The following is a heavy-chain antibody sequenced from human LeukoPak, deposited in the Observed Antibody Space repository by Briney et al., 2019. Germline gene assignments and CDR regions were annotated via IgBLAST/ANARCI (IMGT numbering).Heavy chain of an antibody. Sequence: ASVKVSCKASGYTFTSYDINWVRQATGQGLEWMGWMNPNSGNTGYAQKFQGRVTITRNTSISTAYMELSSLRSEDTAVYYCARMLDDFWSGYSGAFDIWGQGTMVTVSS. CDR1: GYTFTSYD. CDR3: ARMLDDFWSGYSGAFDI. V-gene: IGHV1-8*03. D-gene: IGHD3-3*01. CDR2: MNPNSGNT. J-gene: IGHJ3*02.